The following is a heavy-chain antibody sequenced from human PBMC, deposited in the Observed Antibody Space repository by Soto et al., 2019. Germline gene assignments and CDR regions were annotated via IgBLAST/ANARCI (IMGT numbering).Heavy chain of an antibody. CDR2: ILTSGAT. J-gene: IGHJ5*01. CDR1: GFTFNNYA. CDR3: AKDWFDY. Sequence: EVQLLESGGGLVQPGGSLRLSCAASGFTFNNYAMSWVRQAPGKGLEWVSTILTSGATYYADSVRGRFTISRDNSKSTLYLQTNSLRVDDTAEYYCAKDWFDYWGQGTQVTVSS. V-gene: IGHV3-23*01.